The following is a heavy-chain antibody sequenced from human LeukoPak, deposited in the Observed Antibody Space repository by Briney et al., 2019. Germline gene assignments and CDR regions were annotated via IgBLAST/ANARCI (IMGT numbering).Heavy chain of an antibody. V-gene: IGHV4-39*01. CDR3: ARHGSHQLYDS. D-gene: IGHD2-2*01. Sequence: KPSETLSLTCTVSGGSISRSAYYWGWIRQPPGKGLEWIGSIYYSGTFYYSGSTYYNPSLKSRVTISMDTSKNHFSLDLSSVTAADTAVYYCARHGSHQLYDSWGQGTLVTVSS. CDR1: GGSISRSAYY. CDR2: IYYSGTFYYSGST. J-gene: IGHJ4*02.